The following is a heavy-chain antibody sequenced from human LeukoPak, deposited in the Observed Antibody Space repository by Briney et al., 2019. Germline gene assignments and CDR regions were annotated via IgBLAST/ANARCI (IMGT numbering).Heavy chain of an antibody. CDR3: ARGDYGLYFFDS. D-gene: IGHD4-17*01. CDR2: FYYSRTT. V-gene: IGHV4-31*03. CDR1: GGSISRGGYY. J-gene: IGHJ4*02. Sequence: SETLSLTCTVSGGSISRGGYYWNWIRQHPREGLEWIGYFYYSRTTSYNPSLKSRATISVDTSNNQFSLKLSSVTAADTAVYYCARGDYGLYFFDSWGRGTLVTVSS.